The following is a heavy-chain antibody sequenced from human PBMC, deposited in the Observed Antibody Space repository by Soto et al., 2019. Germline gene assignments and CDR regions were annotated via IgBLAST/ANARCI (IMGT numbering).Heavy chain of an antibody. J-gene: IGHJ4*02. CDR3: ARRIVATETFDY. CDR2: XYYAGXT. V-gene: IGHV4-59*08. D-gene: IGHD5-12*01. Sequence: SXTXSLSCTVSAGSMLNYYLSWIRHPQVRALEWIGFXYYAGXTNYNPSLNSXXTIPVHTXXNPFSLPVNSVTAAVSAIYYCARRIVATETFDYWRQGTLVTVSS. CDR1: AGSMLNYY.